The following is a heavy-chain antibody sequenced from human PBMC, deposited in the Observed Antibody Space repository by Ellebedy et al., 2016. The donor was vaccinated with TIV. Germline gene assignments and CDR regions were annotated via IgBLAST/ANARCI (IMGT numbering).Heavy chain of an antibody. V-gene: IGHV4-39*01. Sequence: MPSETLSLTCPVSGGSISNSDYYWDWIRQPPGKGLEWIGSFYYSGTTYYNPSLKNRVTVSVDTSKNQFSLKLSSVTAADTAVYYSARFSDGSNCFDYWGQGILVTVSS. J-gene: IGHJ4*02. CDR2: FYYSGTT. CDR1: GGSISNSDYY. CDR3: ARFSDGSNCFDY. D-gene: IGHD5-24*01.